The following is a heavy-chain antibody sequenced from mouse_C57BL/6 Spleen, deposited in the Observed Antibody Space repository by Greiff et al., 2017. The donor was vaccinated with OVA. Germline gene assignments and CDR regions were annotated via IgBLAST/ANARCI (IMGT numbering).Heavy chain of an antibody. CDR2: FYPGSGSI. J-gene: IGHJ4*01. V-gene: IGHV1-62-2*01. CDR1: GYTFTEYT. Sequence: LVESGAELVKPGASVKLSCKASGYTFTEYTIHWVKQRSGQGLEWIGWFYPGSGSIKYNEKFKDKATLTADKSSSTVYMELSRLTSEDSAVYFCARHERAPYDYDIAMDYWGQGTSVTVSS. CDR3: ARHERAPYDYDIAMDY. D-gene: IGHD2-4*01.